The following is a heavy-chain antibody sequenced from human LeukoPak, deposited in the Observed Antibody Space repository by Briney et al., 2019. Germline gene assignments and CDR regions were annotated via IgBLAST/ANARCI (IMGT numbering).Heavy chain of an antibody. CDR2: INPNSGGT. CDR1: GYTFTGYY. V-gene: IGHV1-2*02. J-gene: IGHJ3*02. D-gene: IGHD2-2*01. Sequence: ASVKVSCKASGYTFTGYYMHWVRQAPGQGLEWMGWINPNSGGTNYAQKFQGRVTMTRDTSISTAYMELSRPRSDDTAVYYCARFSIVVVPADSNAFDIWGQGTMVTVSS. CDR3: ARFSIVVVPADSNAFDI.